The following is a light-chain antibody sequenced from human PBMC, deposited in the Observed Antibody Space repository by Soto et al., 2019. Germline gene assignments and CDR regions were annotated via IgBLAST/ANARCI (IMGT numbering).Light chain of an antibody. J-gene: IGKJ5*01. CDR3: MQSTQLPPT. CDR1: QSLLHNGGETF. Sequence: DVVLTQTPLSLSVTPGQPASISCKSSQSLLHNGGETFLFWYLQKPGQSPQLLIYDVSNRFSGVPDRFSGGGSGTDFTLVISRVEAEDVGIYYCMQSTQLPPTFGQGTRLEIK. CDR2: DVS. V-gene: IGKV2D-29*02.